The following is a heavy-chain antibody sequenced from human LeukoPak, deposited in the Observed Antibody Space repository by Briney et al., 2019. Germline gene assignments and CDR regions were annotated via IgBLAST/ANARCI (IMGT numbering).Heavy chain of an antibody. CDR1: GFIFSSYA. V-gene: IGHV3-23*01. Sequence: PGGSLRLSCAASGFIFSSYAMSWVRQAPGKGLEWVSVISGSGGSKYYADSVKGRFTISRDNSKNTLYLQMNSLRTDDTAVYYCARESPACGEDCYFDYWGQGTLVTVSS. CDR3: ARESPACGEDCYFDY. J-gene: IGHJ4*02. CDR2: ISGSGGSK. D-gene: IGHD2-21*02.